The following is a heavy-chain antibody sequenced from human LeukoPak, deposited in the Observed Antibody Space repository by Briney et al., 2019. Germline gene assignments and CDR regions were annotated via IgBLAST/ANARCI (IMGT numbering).Heavy chain of an antibody. D-gene: IGHD3-9*01. V-gene: IGHV1-46*01. Sequence: ASVKVSCKASGYTFTSYYIHWVRQAPGQGLEWMGIINPSGGSTSYAQKFQGRVTMTRDMSTSTVYMELSSLRSDDTAVYYCARADILTGYYIIDYWGQGTLVTVSS. J-gene: IGHJ4*02. CDR3: ARADILTGYYIIDY. CDR2: INPSGGST. CDR1: GYTFTSYY.